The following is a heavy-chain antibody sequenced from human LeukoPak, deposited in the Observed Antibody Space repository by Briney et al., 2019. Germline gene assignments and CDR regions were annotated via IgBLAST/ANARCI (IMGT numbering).Heavy chain of an antibody. CDR1: GGSINSYY. CDR2: IYYSGST. CDR3: AGETRWGAFDI. D-gene: IGHD4-23*01. Sequence: SETLSLTCTVSGGSINSYYWSWIRQLPGKGLEWIGYIYYSGSTNYNPSLKSRVTISVDTSKNQFSLKLSSVTAADTAVYYCAGETRWGAFDIWGQGTMVTVSS. J-gene: IGHJ3*02. V-gene: IGHV4-59*01.